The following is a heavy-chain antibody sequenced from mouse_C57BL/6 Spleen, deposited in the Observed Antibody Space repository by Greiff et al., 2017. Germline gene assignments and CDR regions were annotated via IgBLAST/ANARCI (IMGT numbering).Heavy chain of an antibody. CDR2: IDPSDSYT. CDR1: GYTFTSYW. Sequence: QVQLQQPGAELVMPGASVKLSCKASGYTFTSYWMHWVKQRPGQGLEWIGEIDPSDSYTNYNQKFKGKSTLTVDKSSSTAYMQLSSLTSEDSAVYYCARCPSITTVVAPYFDYWGQGTTLTVSS. J-gene: IGHJ2*01. V-gene: IGHV1-69*01. CDR3: ARCPSITTVVAPYFDY. D-gene: IGHD1-1*01.